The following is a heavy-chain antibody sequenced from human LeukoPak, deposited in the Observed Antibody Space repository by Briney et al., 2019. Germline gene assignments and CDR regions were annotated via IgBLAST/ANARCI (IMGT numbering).Heavy chain of an antibody. D-gene: IGHD1-26*01. Sequence: RGSLRLSCAASGFTFSSYAMHWVRQAPGKGLEWVAVISYDGSNKYYADSVKGRFTISRDNSKNTLYLQMNSLRAEDTAVYYCAKASGSYYDPGGYYGMDVWGQGTTVTVSS. CDR3: AKASGSYYDPGGYYGMDV. J-gene: IGHJ6*02. CDR2: ISYDGSNK. CDR1: GFTFSSYA. V-gene: IGHV3-30-3*01.